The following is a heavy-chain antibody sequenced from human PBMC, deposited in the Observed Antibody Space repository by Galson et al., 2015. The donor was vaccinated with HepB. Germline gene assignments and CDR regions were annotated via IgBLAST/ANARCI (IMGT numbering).Heavy chain of an antibody. CDR3: ARSGYYGSGSYYNYYYYGTDV. CDR1: GYTFISYG. CDR2: ISVYNGNT. V-gene: IGHV1-18*01. Sequence: SVKVSCKASGYTFISYGISWVRQAPGQGLEWMGWISVYNGNTNYAQKLQGRVTMTTETSTSTAYMELRSLRSDDTAVYYCARSGYYGSGSYYNYYYYGTDVWGQGTTVTVSS. D-gene: IGHD3-10*01. J-gene: IGHJ6*02.